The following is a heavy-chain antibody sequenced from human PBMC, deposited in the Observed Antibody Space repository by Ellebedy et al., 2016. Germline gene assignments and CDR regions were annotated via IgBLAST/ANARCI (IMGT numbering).Heavy chain of an antibody. D-gene: IGHD3-9*01. CDR3: ARTDWLLSEYYFDY. J-gene: IGHJ4*02. CDR2: IYPGDSDT. CDR1: GYTFTNYW. Sequence: GESLKISXKGSGYTFTNYWLGWVRQMPGKGLEWMGIIYPGDSDTRYSPSFQGQVTISADKSISTAYLQWSSLKASDTAMYYCARTDWLLSEYYFDYWGQGTLVTVSS. V-gene: IGHV5-51*01.